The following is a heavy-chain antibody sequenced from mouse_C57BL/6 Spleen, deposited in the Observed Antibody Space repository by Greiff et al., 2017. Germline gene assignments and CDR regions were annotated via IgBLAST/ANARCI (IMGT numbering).Heavy chain of an antibody. CDR3: ARSGTTVVAPFAY. CDR2: IYPSDSET. J-gene: IGHJ3*01. V-gene: IGHV1-61*01. D-gene: IGHD1-1*01. CDR1: GYTFTSYW. Sequence: QVQLQQPGAELVRPGSSVKLSCKASGYTFTSYWMDWVKQRPGQGLEWIGNIYPSDSETHYNQKFKDKATLTVDKSSSTAYMQLSSLTSEDSAVYYCARSGTTVVAPFAYWGQGTLVTVYA.